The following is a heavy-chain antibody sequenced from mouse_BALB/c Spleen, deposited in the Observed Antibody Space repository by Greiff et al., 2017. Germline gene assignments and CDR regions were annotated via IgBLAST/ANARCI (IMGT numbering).Heavy chain of an antibody. J-gene: IGHJ4*01. Sequence: QVQLQQSGPELVKPGAFVKISCKVSGYTFTSYDINWVKQRPGQGLEWIGWIYPGDGSTKYNEKFKGKATLTADKSSSTAYMQLSSLTSENSAVYFCARRTGTGPMDYWGQGTSVTVSS. D-gene: IGHD4-1*01. CDR3: ARRTGTGPMDY. CDR2: IYPGDGST. CDR1: GYTFTSYD. V-gene: IGHV1S56*01.